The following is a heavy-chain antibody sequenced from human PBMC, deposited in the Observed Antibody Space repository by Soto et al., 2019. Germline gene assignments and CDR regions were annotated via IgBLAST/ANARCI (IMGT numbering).Heavy chain of an antibody. CDR3: AKDPRGYCSGGSCYSPYY. D-gene: IGHD2-15*01. CDR1: GFTFSSYD. V-gene: IGHV3-30*18. Sequence: GGALRLSCTASGFTFSSYDMHWVHQAPGKGLEWVAVISYDGSNKYYADSVKGRFTISRDNSKNTLYLQMNSLRAEDTAVYYCAKDPRGYCSGGSCYSPYYWGQGTLVTVSS. J-gene: IGHJ4*02. CDR2: ISYDGSNK.